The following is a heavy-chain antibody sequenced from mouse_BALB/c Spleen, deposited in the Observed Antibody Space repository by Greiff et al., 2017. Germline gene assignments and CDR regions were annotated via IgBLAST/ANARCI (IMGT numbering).Heavy chain of an antibody. Sequence: QVQLQQSGAELVRPGSSVKISCKASGYAFSSYWMNWVKQRPGQGLEWIGQIYPGDGDTNYNGKFKGKATLTADKSSSTAYMQLSSLTSEDSAVYFCARGGGSSGYVGAMDYWGQGTLVTVSA. D-gene: IGHD3-1*01. CDR3: ARGGGSSGYVGAMDY. CDR2: IYPGDGDT. V-gene: IGHV1-80*01. CDR1: GYAFSSYW. J-gene: IGHJ3*01.